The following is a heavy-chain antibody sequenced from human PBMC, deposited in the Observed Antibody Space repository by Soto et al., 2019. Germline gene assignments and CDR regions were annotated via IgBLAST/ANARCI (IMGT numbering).Heavy chain of an antibody. CDR2: IVVGSGNT. D-gene: IGHD3-16*02. V-gene: IGHV1-58*01. J-gene: IGHJ3*02. CDR1: GFTFTSSA. CDR3: AALYRSDDAFDI. Sequence: SVKVSCKASGFTFTSSAVQWVRQARGQRLEWIGWIVVGSGNTNYAQKFQERVTITRDMSTSTAYMELSSLRSEDTAVYYCAALYRSDDAFDIWGQGTMVPVSS.